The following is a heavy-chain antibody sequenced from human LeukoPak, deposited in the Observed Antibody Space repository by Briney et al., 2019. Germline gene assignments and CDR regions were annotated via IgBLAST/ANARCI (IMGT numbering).Heavy chain of an antibody. V-gene: IGHV5-51*01. CDR1: GYSFTSYW. CDR3: ARQSITGTTASDY. D-gene: IGHD1-7*01. Sequence: GECLKISCKGSGYSFTSYWIGWVRQMPGKGLEWTGIISPGDSDTRYSPSFQGQVTISADKSISTAYLQWSSLKASDTAMYYCARQSITGTTASDYWGQGTLVTVSS. J-gene: IGHJ4*02. CDR2: ISPGDSDT.